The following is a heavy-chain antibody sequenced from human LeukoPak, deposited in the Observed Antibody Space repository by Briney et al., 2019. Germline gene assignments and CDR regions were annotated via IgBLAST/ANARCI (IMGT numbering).Heavy chain of an antibody. CDR1: GFTFSSYT. V-gene: IGHV3-30*02. J-gene: IGHJ4*02. Sequence: GGSLRLSCAASGFTFSSYTMHWVRQAPGKGLEWVAFIRYDGSNKYYADSVKGRFTISRDNAKNSLYLQMNSLRAEDTAVYYCARDPYSGSYGGFDYWGQGTLVTVSS. D-gene: IGHD1-26*01. CDR2: IRYDGSNK. CDR3: ARDPYSGSYGGFDY.